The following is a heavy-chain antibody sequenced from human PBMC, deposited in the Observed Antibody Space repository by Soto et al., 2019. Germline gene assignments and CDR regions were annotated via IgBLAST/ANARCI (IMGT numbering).Heavy chain of an antibody. CDR2: IIPMYGTT. CDR3: ARIGTLDWIDDY. J-gene: IGHJ4*02. Sequence: QVQLVQSGAEVKKPGSSVKVSCKASGGTFRSYVTSWVRQAPGQGLEWLGGIIPMYGTTYYAQTFQGRVTIRADESTSTGLMELSSLRSEDTAVYYCARIGTLDWIDDYWGQGTLVTVSS. CDR1: GGTFRSYV. D-gene: IGHD1-1*01. V-gene: IGHV1-69*12.